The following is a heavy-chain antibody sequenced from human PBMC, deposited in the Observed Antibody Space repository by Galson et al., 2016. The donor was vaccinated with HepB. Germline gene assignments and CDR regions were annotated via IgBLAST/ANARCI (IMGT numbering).Heavy chain of an antibody. D-gene: IGHD2-2*01. CDR2: IDSSGYST. CDR3: ARGTETSWYGQFDY. J-gene: IGHJ4*02. Sequence: SLRLSCAASEFTFSSYAMSWVRQAPGKGLEWVSAIDSSGYSTYYTDSVTGRFTISRDNSKNTLYLQMNSLRVEDTAVYYCARGTETSWYGQFDYWGQGTLVTVSS. CDR1: EFTFSSYA. V-gene: IGHV3-23*01.